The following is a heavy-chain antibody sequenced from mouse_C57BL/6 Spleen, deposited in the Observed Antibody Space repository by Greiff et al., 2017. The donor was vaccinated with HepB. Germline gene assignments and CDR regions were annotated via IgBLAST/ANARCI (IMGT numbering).Heavy chain of an antibody. J-gene: IGHJ2*01. CDR1: GYTFTSYW. CDR3: ARRGGTVY. V-gene: IGHV1-61*01. Sequence: QVQLQQPGAELVRPGSSVKLSCTASGYTFTSYWMDWVKQRPGQGLEWIGNIYPSDSETHYTQKFKDKATLTVDKSSSTAYMQLSSLTSEDSAVYYGARRGGTVYWGQGTTLTVSS. CDR2: IYPSDSET. D-gene: IGHD3-3*01.